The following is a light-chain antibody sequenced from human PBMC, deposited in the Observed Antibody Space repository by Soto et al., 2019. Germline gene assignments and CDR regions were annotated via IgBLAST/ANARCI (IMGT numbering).Light chain of an antibody. J-gene: IGKJ1*01. CDR1: QSVSSSY. CDR3: QQYGTSLWT. V-gene: IGKV3-20*01. CDR2: GAS. Sequence: TVLTHSPGTLSLSPGERATLSCRASQSVSSSYLTWYQQKPGQAPRLLIQGASSRATGNPDRFSGSGSGTDFTLTISRLEPEDFAVYYCQQYGTSLWTFGQGTKVEIK.